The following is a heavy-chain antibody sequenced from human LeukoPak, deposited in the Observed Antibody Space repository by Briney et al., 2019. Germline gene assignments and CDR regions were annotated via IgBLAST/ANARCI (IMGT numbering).Heavy chain of an antibody. J-gene: IGHJ6*02. D-gene: IGHD5-12*01. Sequence: GGSLRLSCAASGFTFDSYDMHWVRQAPGKGLEYVSAISRNGGSTFYANSVKVRFTISRDNSKNTLYLQMGSLRAEDTAVYYCARGGRGHDFSPNYYYGLDVWGQGTTVTVSS. V-gene: IGHV3-64*01. CDR3: ARGGRGHDFSPNYYYGLDV. CDR2: ISRNGGST. CDR1: GFTFDSYD.